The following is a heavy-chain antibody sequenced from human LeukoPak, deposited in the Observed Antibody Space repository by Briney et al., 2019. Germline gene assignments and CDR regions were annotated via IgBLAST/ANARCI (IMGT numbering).Heavy chain of an antibody. CDR1: GFTFRAYT. CDR2: IYGSGEGQT. D-gene: IGHD4-17*01. J-gene: IGHJ4*02. V-gene: IGHV3-23*01. Sequence: GGSLRLSCAASGFTFRAYTMNWVRQAPGKGLEWVSGIYGSGEGQTFYAGSVRGRFTISRDDSRNLVFLHMDSLRVEDTALYYCAKDVKSDGVWDIDHWGQGTLVTVSS. CDR3: AKDVKSDGVWDIDH.